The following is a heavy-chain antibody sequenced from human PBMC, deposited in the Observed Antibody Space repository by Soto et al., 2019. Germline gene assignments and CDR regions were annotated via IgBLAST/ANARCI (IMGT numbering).Heavy chain of an antibody. Sequence: EVQLLESGGGVVQPGGSLRLSCAASGFTFNNYALNWVRQAPGKGLEWVSSISGTGGSTFYAGSAKGRFTISRDNSKNTLYLQMNRLRAEDTAVYYCARASDLLHAYFGMDVWGQGTTVTVSS. D-gene: IGHD3-3*01. CDR3: ARASDLLHAYFGMDV. J-gene: IGHJ6*02. CDR1: GFTFNNYA. V-gene: IGHV3-23*01. CDR2: ISGTGGST.